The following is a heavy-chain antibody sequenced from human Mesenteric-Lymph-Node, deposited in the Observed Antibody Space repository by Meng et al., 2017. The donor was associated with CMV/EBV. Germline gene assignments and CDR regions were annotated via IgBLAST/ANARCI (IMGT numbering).Heavy chain of an antibody. V-gene: IGHV3-21*01. CDR2: IISTSSYI. CDR3: ARSIVGATYYFDY. Sequence: GGSLRLSCAASGFTFSSYSMNWVRQAPGKGLEWVSSIISTSSYIYYADSVKGRFTISRDNAKNSLYLQMNSLRAEDTAVYYCARSIVGATYYFDYWGQGTLVTVSS. CDR1: GFTFSSYS. D-gene: IGHD1-26*01. J-gene: IGHJ4*02.